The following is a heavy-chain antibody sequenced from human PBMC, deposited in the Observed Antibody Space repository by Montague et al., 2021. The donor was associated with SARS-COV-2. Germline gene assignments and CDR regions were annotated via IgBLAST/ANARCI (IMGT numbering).Heavy chain of an antibody. V-gene: IGHV2-70*11. CDR3: ARGPSDTYYYNGMDV. J-gene: IGHJ6*02. Sequence: PALVKPTKTLTLTCTFSGFSLSTSGMCMTWIRQPPGKALEWLARIDWDGDKYYNTSLKSRLTISKDTSKNLVVLTMTNMDPVDTATYYCARGPSDTYYYNGMDVWGRGTTVTVSS. CDR2: IDWDGDK. CDR1: GFSLSTSGMC.